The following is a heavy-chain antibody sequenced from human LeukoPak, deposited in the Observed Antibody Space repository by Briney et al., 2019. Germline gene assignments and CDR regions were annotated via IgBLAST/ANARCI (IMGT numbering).Heavy chain of an antibody. CDR3: ARPRIVGADDAFDI. Sequence: ASVKVPCKASGYTFTSYDINWVRQATGQGLEWMGWMNPNSGNTAYAQKFQGRVTIIRNTSISTAYMELSSLTSEDTAVYYCARPRIVGADDAFDIWGQGTMVTVSS. CDR1: GYTFTSYD. V-gene: IGHV1-8*03. J-gene: IGHJ3*02. D-gene: IGHD1-26*01. CDR2: MNPNSGNT.